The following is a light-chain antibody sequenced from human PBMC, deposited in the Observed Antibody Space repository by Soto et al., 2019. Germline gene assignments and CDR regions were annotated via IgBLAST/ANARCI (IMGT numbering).Light chain of an antibody. J-gene: IGKJ1*01. CDR1: QSVTSN. CDR2: GAS. Sequence: EIVMTQSPATLSVSPGERATLSCRASQSVTSNLAWYQQTPGQPPRLLIYGASTRATGIPARFSGSGSGTEFTLTISSLQSEDFAVYYCQQFNNWPRTFGPGTRVEIK. CDR3: QQFNNWPRT. V-gene: IGKV3-15*01.